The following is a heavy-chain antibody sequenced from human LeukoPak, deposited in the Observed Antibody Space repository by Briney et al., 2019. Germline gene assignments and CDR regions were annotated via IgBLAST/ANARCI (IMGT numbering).Heavy chain of an antibody. J-gene: IGHJ4*02. D-gene: IGHD3-9*01. V-gene: IGHV1-18*01. CDR3: ARDFFDLGSYFDY. CDR2: IGASNGNT. CDR1: GYTFTSYG. Sequence: ASVKVSCKTSGYTFTSYGISWVRQAPGQGLEWMGWIGASNGNTNYAQKFQGGVTMTTDTSTSTAYMELRSLRSDDTAVYYCARDFFDLGSYFDYWGQGTLVTVSS.